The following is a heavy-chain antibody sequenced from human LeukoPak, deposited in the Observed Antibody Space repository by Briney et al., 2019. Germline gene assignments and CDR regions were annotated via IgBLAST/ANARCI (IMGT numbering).Heavy chain of an antibody. J-gene: IGHJ4*02. CDR2: ISSSSSYI. D-gene: IGHD6-13*01. Sequence: GGSLRLSCAASRFTFSSYSMNWVRQAPGKGLEWVSSISSSSSYIYYADSVKGRFTISRDNAKNSLYLQMNSLRAEDTAVYYCARDLRIAAAGTPYYFDYWGQGTLVTVSS. CDR1: RFTFSSYS. CDR3: ARDLRIAAAGTPYYFDY. V-gene: IGHV3-21*01.